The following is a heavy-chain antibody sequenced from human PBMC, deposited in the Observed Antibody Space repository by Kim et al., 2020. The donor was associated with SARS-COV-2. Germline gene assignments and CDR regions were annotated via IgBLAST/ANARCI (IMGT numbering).Heavy chain of an antibody. CDR3: ARDLGPLTGYPGY. Sequence: YEQKFQGRVTMTGETSTSTVYMELSSLRSEDTAVYYCARDLGPLTGYPGYWGQGTLVTVSS. D-gene: IGHD3-9*01. J-gene: IGHJ4*02. V-gene: IGHV1-46*01.